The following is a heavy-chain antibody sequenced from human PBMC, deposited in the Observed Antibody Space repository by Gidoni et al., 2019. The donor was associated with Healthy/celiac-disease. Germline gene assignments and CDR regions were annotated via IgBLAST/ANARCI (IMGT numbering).Heavy chain of an antibody. V-gene: IGHV4-4*02. CDR1: GGSISSINW. Sequence: QVQLQESGPGLVKPSGTLSPTCAVSGGSISSINWWSWVRQPPGKGLEWLGEIYNCGSTNYNPSLKSRVTISVDKSKNQFSLKLSSVTAADTAVYYCARVDDYGYPHDAFDIWGQGTMVTVSS. CDR3: ARVDDYGYPHDAFDI. D-gene: IGHD4-17*01. CDR2: IYNCGST. J-gene: IGHJ3*02.